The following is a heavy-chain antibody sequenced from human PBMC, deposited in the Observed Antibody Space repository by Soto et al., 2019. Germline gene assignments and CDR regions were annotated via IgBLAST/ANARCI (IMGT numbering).Heavy chain of an antibody. J-gene: IGHJ4*02. CDR2: IYPGDSDT. CDR1: GYSFTSNW. Sequence: GASLKISYQGPGYSFTSNWIGWVLQKSGKGLEWMGIIYPGDSDTKYSPSFQGQVTISVDKSNSTAYLQWGSLKASDTAMYYCARHLFESSGYRYFDLWGQGTLVTVS. CDR3: ARHLFESSGYRYFDL. V-gene: IGHV5-51*01. D-gene: IGHD3-22*01.